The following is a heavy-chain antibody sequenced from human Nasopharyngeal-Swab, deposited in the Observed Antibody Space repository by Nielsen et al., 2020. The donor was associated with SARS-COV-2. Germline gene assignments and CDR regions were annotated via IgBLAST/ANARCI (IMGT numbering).Heavy chain of an antibody. CDR1: GCSISSYY. J-gene: IGHJ4*02. V-gene: IGHV4-4*07. Sequence: SETLSLTCTVSGCSISSYYWSWIRQPAGKGLEWIGRIYTSGSINYNPSLKSRVTMSVDTSKNQFSLKLSSVTAADTAVYYCARDRVVVAATWFDYWGQGTLVTVSS. CDR2: IYTSGSI. CDR3: ARDRVVVAATWFDY. D-gene: IGHD2-15*01.